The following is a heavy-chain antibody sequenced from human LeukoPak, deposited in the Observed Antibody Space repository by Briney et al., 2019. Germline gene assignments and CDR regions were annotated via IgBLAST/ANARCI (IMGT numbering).Heavy chain of an antibody. Sequence: PGGSLRLSCAASGFTFSSYAMHWVRQAPGKGLEWVAVISYDGSNKYYADSVKGRFTISRDNSKNTLYLQMNSLRAEDTAVYYCARDFYGWNYYDSMGRGADAFDIWGQGTMVTVSS. J-gene: IGHJ3*02. CDR1: GFTFSSYA. D-gene: IGHD3-22*01. CDR2: ISYDGSNK. CDR3: ARDFYGWNYYDSMGRGADAFDI. V-gene: IGHV3-30*04.